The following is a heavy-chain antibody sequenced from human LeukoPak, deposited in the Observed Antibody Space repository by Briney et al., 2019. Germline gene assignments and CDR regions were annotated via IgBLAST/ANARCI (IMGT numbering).Heavy chain of an antibody. CDR1: GFTFSTHA. J-gene: IGHJ6*03. CDR2: IHGGGGST. Sequence: GGSLRLSCAASGFTFSTHALTWVRQAPGKGLEWVSTIHGGGGSTYYADSVKGRFTISRDDSKNTLYLQMNSLRAEDTAVYYCARDSVMVQGVRYYYYMDVWGKGTTVTVSS. V-gene: IGHV3-23*01. CDR3: ARDSVMVQGVRYYYYMDV. D-gene: IGHD3-10*01.